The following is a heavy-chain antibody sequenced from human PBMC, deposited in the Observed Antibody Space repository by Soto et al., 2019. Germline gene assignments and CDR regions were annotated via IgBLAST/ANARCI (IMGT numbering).Heavy chain of an antibody. V-gene: IGHV4-30-4*01. CDR2: IYYSGST. Sequence: QVQLQESGPGLVKPSQTLSLTCTVSGGSISSGDYYWSWIRQPPGKGLEWIGYIYYSGSTYYNPSIKSRVTISVDTSKKQFSPKLSSVTAADTAVYYCARDRSSNWFDPWGQGTLVTVSS. J-gene: IGHJ5*02. CDR3: ARDRSSNWFDP. CDR1: GGSISSGDYY.